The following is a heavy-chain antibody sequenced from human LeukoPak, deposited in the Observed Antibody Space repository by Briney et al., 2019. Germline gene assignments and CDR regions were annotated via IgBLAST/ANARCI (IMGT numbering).Heavy chain of an antibody. Sequence: PGGSLRLSCAASGFTLSTYSMNWVRQPPGKGLEWIGSIYYSGSTYYNPSLKSRVTISVDTSKNQFSLKLSSVTAADTAVYYCARLEAYSSSWYDIVFDYWGQGTLVTVSS. D-gene: IGHD6-13*01. CDR1: GFTLSTYSMN. J-gene: IGHJ4*02. V-gene: IGHV4-39*01. CDR2: IYYSGST. CDR3: ARLEAYSSSWYDIVFDY.